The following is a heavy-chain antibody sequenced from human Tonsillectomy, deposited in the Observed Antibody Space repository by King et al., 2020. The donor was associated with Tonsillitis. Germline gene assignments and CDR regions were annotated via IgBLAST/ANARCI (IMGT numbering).Heavy chain of an antibody. Sequence: VQLVESGAEVKKPGASVKVSCKVSGYTLTELSMHWVRQAPGKGLEWMGGFDPEDGETIYAQKFQGRVTMTEDISTDTAYMELSSLRSEDTAVYYCAIVGYCSSTSCQAGAFWFDPWGQGTLVTVSS. CDR1: GYTLTELS. CDR3: AIVGYCSSTSCQAGAFWFDP. J-gene: IGHJ5*02. D-gene: IGHD2-2*01. V-gene: IGHV1-24*01. CDR2: FDPEDGET.